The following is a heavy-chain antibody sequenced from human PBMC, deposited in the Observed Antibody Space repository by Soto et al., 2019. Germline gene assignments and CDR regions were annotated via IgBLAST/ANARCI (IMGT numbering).Heavy chain of an antibody. CDR2: INPSGART. D-gene: IGHD3-10*01. Sequence: QVQLVQSGAEVKKPGASVKVSCKASGYIFTSYYIHWVRQAPGQGLEWMGLINPSGARTSYAQKFQGRVTISRDTSATTVYLEMSSLRSEDTAVYYCARDDGESRSRQFDDWGQGTLVTVSS. J-gene: IGHJ4*02. V-gene: IGHV1-46*01. CDR1: GYIFTSYY. CDR3: ARDDGESRSRQFDD.